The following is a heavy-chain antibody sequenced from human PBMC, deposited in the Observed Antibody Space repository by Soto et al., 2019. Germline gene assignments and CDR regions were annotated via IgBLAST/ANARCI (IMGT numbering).Heavy chain of an antibody. J-gene: IGHJ5*02. Sequence: SETLSLTCTVSVGSISSDFWSWIRQPPGKGLEWIGYISISGNTDYSPSLKSRATISADTSRNQFSLKLRSVNTADTAVYFCARAVYGDYVWDFDPWGQGALVTVSS. CDR2: ISISGNT. CDR1: VGSISSDF. CDR3: ARAVYGDYVWDFDP. D-gene: IGHD4-17*01. V-gene: IGHV4-59*01.